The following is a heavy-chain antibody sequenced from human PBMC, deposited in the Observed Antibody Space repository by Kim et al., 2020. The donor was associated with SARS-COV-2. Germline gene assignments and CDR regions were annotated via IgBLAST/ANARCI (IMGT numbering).Heavy chain of an antibody. CDR1: GGTFSSYA. CDR2: IIPIFGTA. V-gene: IGHV1-69*13. J-gene: IGHJ2*01. CDR3: ARGGRDPDEYPTFGDFDL. D-gene: IGHD3-16*01. Sequence: SVKVSCKASGGTFSSYAISWVRQAPGQGLEWMGGIIPIFGTANYAQKFQGRVTITADESTSTAYMELSSLRSEDTAVYYCARGGRDPDEYPTFGDFDLWGRGTLVTVSS.